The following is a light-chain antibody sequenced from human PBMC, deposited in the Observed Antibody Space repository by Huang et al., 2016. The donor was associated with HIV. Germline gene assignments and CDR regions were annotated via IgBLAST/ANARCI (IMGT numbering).Light chain of an antibody. Sequence: EVVMTQSPVTLSVSPGERATLSCRASRSVGNNLAWYQQKPGQAPRLLIYGASIGATGVPARFSGSGSGTEFTLTITNLQSEDIAVYYCQQYNYWPSLNTFGPGTKLDV. CDR1: RSVGNN. V-gene: IGKV3-15*01. J-gene: IGKJ3*01. CDR3: QQYNYWPSLNT. CDR2: GAS.